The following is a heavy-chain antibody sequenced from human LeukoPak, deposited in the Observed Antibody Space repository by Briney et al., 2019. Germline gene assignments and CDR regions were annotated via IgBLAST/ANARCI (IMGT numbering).Heavy chain of an antibody. J-gene: IGHJ4*02. V-gene: IGHV4-30-2*01. CDR2: IYHSGST. Sequence: SQTLSLTCTVSGGSISSGGYYWSWIRQPPGKGLEWIGYIYHSGSTYYNPSLKSRVTISVDRSKNQFSLKLSSVTAADTAVYYCARVFGSGYPVGYWGQGTLVTVSS. CDR1: GGSISSGGYY. D-gene: IGHD3-22*01. CDR3: ARVFGSGYPVGY.